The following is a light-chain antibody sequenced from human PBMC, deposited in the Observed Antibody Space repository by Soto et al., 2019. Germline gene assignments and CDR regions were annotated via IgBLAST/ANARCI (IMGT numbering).Light chain of an antibody. CDR1: QNIYNH. J-gene: IGKJ4*01. V-gene: IGKV3-15*01. CDR3: QQYDAWPLT. CDR2: DAI. Sequence: DKLMSQSPATLSVSPGERVTLSCRASQNIYNHMSCILQKPGQTPRLLIYDAIIRAPDVPARFSGIWSGTEFTLTISSLQSEDFAVYYCQQYDAWPLTFGGGTKVEIK.